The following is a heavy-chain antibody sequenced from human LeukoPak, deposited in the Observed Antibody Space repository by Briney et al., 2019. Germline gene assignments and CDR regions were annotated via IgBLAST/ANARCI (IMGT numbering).Heavy chain of an antibody. CDR3: ARAAAGTPPSWYYYMDV. CDR2: IYSGGST. CDR1: GFTVSSNY. D-gene: IGHD6-13*01. J-gene: IGHJ6*03. V-gene: IGHV3-66*02. Sequence: GGSLRLSCAASGFTVSSNYMSWVRQAPGKGLEWVSVIYSGGSTYYADSVKGRFTISRDNSKNTLYLQMNSLRAEDTAVYYCARAAAGTPPSWYYYMDVWGKGTTVSVCS.